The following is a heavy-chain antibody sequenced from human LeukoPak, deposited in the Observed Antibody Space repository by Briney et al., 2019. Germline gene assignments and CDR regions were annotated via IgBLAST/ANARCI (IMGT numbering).Heavy chain of an antibody. Sequence: ASVKVSCKASGYTFTGYYMHWVRQAPGQGLEWMGWISPNSGGTNYAQKFQGRVTMTRDTSISTAYMELSRLRSDDTTVYYCARQQWLDSLDYWGQGTLVTVSS. CDR3: ARQQWLDSLDY. J-gene: IGHJ4*02. V-gene: IGHV1-2*02. CDR2: ISPNSGGT. D-gene: IGHD6-19*01. CDR1: GYTFTGYY.